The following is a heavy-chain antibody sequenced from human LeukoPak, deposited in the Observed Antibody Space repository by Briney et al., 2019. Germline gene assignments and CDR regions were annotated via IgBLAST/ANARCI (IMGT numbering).Heavy chain of an antibody. Sequence: SETLSLTCTVSGDSISNFYWSWIRQPAGKGLEWIGRIYTSGSTNYNPSLKSRVTMSVDTSKNQFSLKLSSVTAADTAVYYCSRDETYSSDWQSNHYYYYMDVWGKGTTVTVSS. CDR3: SRDETYSSDWQSNHYYYYMDV. J-gene: IGHJ6*03. D-gene: IGHD6-19*01. V-gene: IGHV4-4*07. CDR2: IYTSGST. CDR1: GDSISNFY.